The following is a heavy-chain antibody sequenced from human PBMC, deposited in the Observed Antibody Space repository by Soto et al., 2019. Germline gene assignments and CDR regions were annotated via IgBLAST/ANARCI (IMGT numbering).Heavy chain of an antibody. V-gene: IGHV4-4*02. CDR3: ARDGNWRLDY. D-gene: IGHD1-1*01. J-gene: IGHJ4*02. CDR2: IYHTGST. Sequence: SETLSLTCAVSGASISSNNWWSWVRQPPGKGLEWIGQIYHTGSTNYNPSLKSRVTVSVDKSKNQFSLHLTSMTAEDTAVYYCARDGNWRLDYWGQGALVTVSS. CDR1: GASISSNNW.